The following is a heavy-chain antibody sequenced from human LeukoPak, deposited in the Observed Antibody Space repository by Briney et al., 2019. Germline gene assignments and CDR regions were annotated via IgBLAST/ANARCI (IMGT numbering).Heavy chain of an antibody. CDR1: GFTFSSFG. CDR3: AKAGEAAAGSYYYYGMDV. J-gene: IGHJ6*02. V-gene: IGHV3-48*01. Sequence: GGSLRLSCAASGFTFSSFGMNWVRQAPGKGLEWVSYISGSSSTIHYADSVKGRFTISRDNAKNSLYLQMNSLRAEDTAVYYCAKAGEAAAGSYYYYGMDVWGQGTTVTVSS. CDR2: ISGSSSTI. D-gene: IGHD6-13*01.